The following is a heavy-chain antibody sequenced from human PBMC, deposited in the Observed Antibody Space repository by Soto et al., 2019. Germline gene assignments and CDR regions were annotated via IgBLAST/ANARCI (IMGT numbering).Heavy chain of an antibody. D-gene: IGHD2-21*02. J-gene: IGHJ6*02. Sequence: PSETLSLTCTVSGGSLNSEHYHWTWIRKAPGKGLEWIGYIHYTGSVRYNPSLQSRITMSVDTSKNLFSLNPSSVTAADTAVYFCVGEDDGGDRDYYGLDVWGQGTMVTVSS. CDR1: GGSLNSEHYH. CDR3: VGEDDGGDRDYYGLDV. V-gene: IGHV4-30-4*01. CDR2: IHYTGSV.